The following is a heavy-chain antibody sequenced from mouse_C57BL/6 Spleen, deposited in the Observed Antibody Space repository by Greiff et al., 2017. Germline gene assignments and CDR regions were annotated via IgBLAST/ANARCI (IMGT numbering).Heavy chain of an antibody. V-gene: IGHV1-66*01. CDR1: GYSFTSYY. CDR3: ASYGKKNYFDY. CDR2: IYPGSGNT. Sequence: QVQLQQSGPELVKPGASVKISCKASGYSFTSYYIHWVKQRPGQGLEWIGWIYPGSGNTKYNEKFKGKATLTADTSSSTAYMQLSSLTSEDSAVYYCASYGKKNYFDYWGQGTTLTVSS. J-gene: IGHJ2*01. D-gene: IGHD2-1*01.